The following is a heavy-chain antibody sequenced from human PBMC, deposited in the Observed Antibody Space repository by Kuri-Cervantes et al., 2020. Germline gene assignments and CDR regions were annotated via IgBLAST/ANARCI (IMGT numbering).Heavy chain of an antibody. CDR2: IYSGDST. CDR3: AKTQVLRYFDWLKAGRNYYGMDV. J-gene: IGHJ6*02. V-gene: IGHV3-53*01. D-gene: IGHD3-9*01. CDR1: GFTVSSNY. Sequence: GESLKISCAASGFTVSSNYMTWVRRAPGKGLEWVSVIYSGDSTYYADSVKGRFTISRDNSKNTLYLQMNSLRAEDTAVYYCAKTQVLRYFDWLKAGRNYYGMDVWGQGTTVTVSS.